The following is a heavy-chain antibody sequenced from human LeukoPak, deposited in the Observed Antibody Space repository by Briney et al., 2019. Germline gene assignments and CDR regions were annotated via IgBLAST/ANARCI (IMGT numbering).Heavy chain of an antibody. V-gene: IGHV4-39*07. CDR3: ARRGSSPRWFDP. Sequence: SETLSLTCTVSGGSISSSSYYWGWIRQPPGKGLEWIGSIYYSGSTYYNPSLKSRVTISVDTSKNQFSLKLSSVTAADTAVYYCARRGSSPRWFDPWGQGTLVTVSS. D-gene: IGHD3-10*01. CDR1: GGSISSSSYY. CDR2: IYYSGST. J-gene: IGHJ5*02.